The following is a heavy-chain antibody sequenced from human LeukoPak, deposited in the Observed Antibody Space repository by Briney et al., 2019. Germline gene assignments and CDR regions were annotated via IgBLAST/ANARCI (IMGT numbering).Heavy chain of an antibody. V-gene: IGHV3-7*01. CDR3: ATRESSMARSH. CDR1: GFIFSDYW. J-gene: IGHJ4*02. D-gene: IGHD3-10*01. CDR2: INEDGSAQ. Sequence: GGSLRLYCAASGFIFSDYWMNWVRQVPGKGLEWVANINEDGSAQDYVDSVRGRFSISRDNAKNSLYLQMNSLRVEDTAIYYCATRESSMARSHWGQGTLVTVSS.